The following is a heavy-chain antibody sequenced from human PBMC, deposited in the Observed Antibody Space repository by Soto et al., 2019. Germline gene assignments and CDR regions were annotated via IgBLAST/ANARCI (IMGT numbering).Heavy chain of an antibody. CDR3: ARDLPTMEV. J-gene: IGHJ6*02. Sequence: QVQLVQSGAEVKKPGASVKVSCKASGYTFTSYGISWVRQAPGQGLEWMGWIRAYNGNTNYAQKLQARVTRTTDTSTSTAYRELRSLRSDDTAVYSCARDLPTMEVWGQGTTVTVSS. CDR2: IRAYNGNT. V-gene: IGHV1-18*01. CDR1: GYTFTSYG.